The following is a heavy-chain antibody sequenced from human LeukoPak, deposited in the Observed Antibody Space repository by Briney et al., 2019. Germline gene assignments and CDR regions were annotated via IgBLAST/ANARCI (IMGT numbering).Heavy chain of an antibody. CDR2: ISGDNPGT. J-gene: IGHJ4*02. Sequence: GGSLRLSCAASGFTFSDYAMSWVRQTPEKGLEWVSAISGDNPGTYHADSVKGRFTISRHNSKITLYLQMNSLRAEDTAVYYCAKNWVAGLFDHWGQGTLVTVSS. V-gene: IGHV3-23*01. CDR1: GFTFSDYA. D-gene: IGHD6-19*01. CDR3: AKNWVAGLFDH.